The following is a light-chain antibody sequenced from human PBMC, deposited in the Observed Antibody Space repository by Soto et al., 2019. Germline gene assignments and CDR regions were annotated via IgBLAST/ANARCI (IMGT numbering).Light chain of an antibody. V-gene: IGKV1-39*01. CDR1: QSISSY. CDR2: AAS. CDR3: QQSYITPRT. J-gene: IGKJ3*01. Sequence: DIQMTQSPSSLSASVGDRVTITCRASQSISSYLNWYQQKPGKAPKLLFYAASSLQSGVPSRFSGSGLGTDFTLTIISLQPEDFATYYCQQSYITPRTFGPGTKVDIK.